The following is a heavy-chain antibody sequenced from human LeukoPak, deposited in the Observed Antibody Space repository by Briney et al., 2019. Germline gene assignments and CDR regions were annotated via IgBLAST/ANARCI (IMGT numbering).Heavy chain of an antibody. CDR1: GFAFGVHA. D-gene: IGHD3-16*01. J-gene: IGHJ5*01. CDR2: IGSGADL. V-gene: IGHV3-23*01. Sequence: GGSLRLSCVGSGFAFGVHAMSWVRQAPGKGPEWVATIGSGADLFYAESVKGRFTISRDDPRNTVWLQMNSLRAEDTALYYCAKDWTPHNRVYDCLDAWGQEPRSPSP. CDR3: AKDWTPHNRVYDCLDA.